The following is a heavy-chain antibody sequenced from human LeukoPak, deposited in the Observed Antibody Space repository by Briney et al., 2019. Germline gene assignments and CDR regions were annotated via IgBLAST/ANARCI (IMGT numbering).Heavy chain of an antibody. D-gene: IGHD3-10*01. CDR1: GGSISSGSYY. CDR2: IYYSGST. Sequence: PSETLSLTCTVSGGSISSGSYYWGWIRQPPGKGLEWIGSIYYSGSTYYNPSLKSRVTISVDTSKNQFSLKLSSVTAADTAVYYCARDMLSKGSSGRFDPWGQGTLVTVSS. CDR3: ARDMLSKGSSGRFDP. V-gene: IGHV4-39*07. J-gene: IGHJ5*02.